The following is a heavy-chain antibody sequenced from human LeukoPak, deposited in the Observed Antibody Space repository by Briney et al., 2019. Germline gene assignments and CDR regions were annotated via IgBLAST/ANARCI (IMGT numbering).Heavy chain of an antibody. D-gene: IGHD3-22*01. CDR3: ASYPHYYDSSGYYY. CDR2: IYTSGST. J-gene: IGHJ4*02. CDR1: GGSISSGSYY. V-gene: IGHV4-61*02. Sequence: PSETLSLTCTVSGGSISSGSYYWSWIRQPAGKGLEWIGRIYTSGSTNYNPSLKSRVTISVDTSKNQFSLKLSSVTAADTAVYYCASYPHYYDSSGYYYWGQGTLVTVSS.